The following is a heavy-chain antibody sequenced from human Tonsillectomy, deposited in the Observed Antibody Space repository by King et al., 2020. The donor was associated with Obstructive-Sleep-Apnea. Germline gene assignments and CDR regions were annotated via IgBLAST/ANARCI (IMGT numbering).Heavy chain of an antibody. Sequence: EVQLVESGGGLVQPGGSLRLSCAASGFTFSSYAMSWVRQAPGKGLEWVSAISGSGGSTYYADSVKGRFTISRDNSKNTLYLQMNSLRAEDTAVYYCAKIAVWDSSGGQTGDYWGQGTLVTVSS. CDR2: ISGSGGST. CDR1: GFTFSSYA. D-gene: IGHD3-22*01. CDR3: AKIAVWDSSGGQTGDY. J-gene: IGHJ4*02. V-gene: IGHV3-23*04.